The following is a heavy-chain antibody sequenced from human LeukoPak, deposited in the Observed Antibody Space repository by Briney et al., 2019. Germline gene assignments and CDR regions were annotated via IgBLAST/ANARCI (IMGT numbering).Heavy chain of an antibody. J-gene: IGHJ4*02. D-gene: IGHD2-8*01. CDR1: GFTFSDYY. V-gene: IGHV3-11*06. CDR2: ISSSSSYT. Sequence: GGSLRLSCAASGFTFSDYYMSWIRQAPGKGLEWVSYISSSSSYTTYADSVKGRFTISRDNAKNSLYLQMNSLRAEDTAVYYCARVLSRGSFDYWGQGTLVTVSS. CDR3: ARVLSRGSFDY.